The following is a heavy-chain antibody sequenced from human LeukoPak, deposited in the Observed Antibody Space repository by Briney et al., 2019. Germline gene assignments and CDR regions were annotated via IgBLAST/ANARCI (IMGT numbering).Heavy chain of an antibody. CDR2: FYYGGIT. Sequence: PSETLSLTCSVSDGSVSSSYYHWDWIRLPPGKGLEWIGSFYYGGITYYNPSLKSRVTISVDTSKNQFSLKLTSVTATDTALYYCARRGFGSSWGLDYWGQGTLVTVSS. CDR1: DGSVSSSYYH. V-gene: IGHV4-39*01. J-gene: IGHJ4*02. CDR3: ARRGFGSSWGLDY. D-gene: IGHD6-13*01.